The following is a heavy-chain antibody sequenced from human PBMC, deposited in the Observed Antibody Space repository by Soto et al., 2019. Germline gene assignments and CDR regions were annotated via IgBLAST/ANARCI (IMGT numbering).Heavy chain of an antibody. Sequence: TLSLTCTVSAGSINRGGYNRSWLRQHPGKGQERIGYIPYSGSTYYNPSLKSRASISVATSKHQFSLKLSYVNAADTAVYYWARCEKRLGVVDVDFWGQAILVTVSS. CDR3: ARCEKRLGVVDVDF. D-gene: IGHD3-3*01. J-gene: IGHJ4*02. CDR2: IPYSGST. CDR1: AGSINRGGYN. V-gene: IGHV4-31*03.